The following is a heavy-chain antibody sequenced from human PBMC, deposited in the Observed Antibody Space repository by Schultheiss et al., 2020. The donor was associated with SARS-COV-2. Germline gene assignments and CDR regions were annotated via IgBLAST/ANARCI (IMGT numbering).Heavy chain of an antibody. CDR3: ARDFRAHQWLGQ. V-gene: IGHV3-21*04. Sequence: GGSLRLSCTASGFTFGDYAMSWVRQAPGKGLEWVSSIRSSSTYIYYADSVKGRFTISRDNAKNSLFLQMNSLRAEDTAVYYSARDFRAHQWLGQWGQGTLVTVSS. D-gene: IGHD6-19*01. J-gene: IGHJ4*02. CDR2: IRSSSTYI. CDR1: GFTFGDYA.